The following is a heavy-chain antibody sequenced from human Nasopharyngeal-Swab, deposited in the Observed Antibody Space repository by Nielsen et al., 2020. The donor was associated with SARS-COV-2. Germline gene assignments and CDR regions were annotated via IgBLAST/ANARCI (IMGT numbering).Heavy chain of an antibody. V-gene: IGHV7-4-1*02. CDR1: GYTFTSYA. Sequence: ASVKVSCKASGYTFTSYAMNWVRQAPGQGLEWMGWINTNIGNPTYAQGFTGRFVFSLDTSVSTAYLQISSLKAEDTAVYYCARARGQPHNYYYYGMDVWGQGTTVTVSS. CDR3: ARARGQPHNYYYYGMDV. J-gene: IGHJ6*02. CDR2: INTNIGNP.